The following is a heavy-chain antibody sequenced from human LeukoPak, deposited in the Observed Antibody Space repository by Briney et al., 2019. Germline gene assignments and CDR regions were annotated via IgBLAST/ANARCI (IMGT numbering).Heavy chain of an antibody. D-gene: IGHD1-26*01. V-gene: IGHV3-21*06. Sequence: PGGSLRLSCAASGFTFSSYSMNWVRQAPGKGLEWVSSISSSSSYIYYADSVKGRFTISRDNAQNSLSLQMNGLRDEDTAVYHCARSRSGNYFDNWGQGTLVSVSS. J-gene: IGHJ4*02. CDR2: ISSSSSYI. CDR3: ARSRSGNYFDN. CDR1: GFTFSSYS.